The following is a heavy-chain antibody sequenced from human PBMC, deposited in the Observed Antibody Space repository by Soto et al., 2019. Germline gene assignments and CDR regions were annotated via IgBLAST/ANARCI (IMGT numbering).Heavy chain of an antibody. J-gene: IGHJ6*04. Sequence: SENLSLTCTVSGGSISSSSYYWGWIRQPPGKGLEWIGSIYYSGSTYYNPSLKSRVAISVDTSKNQFSLKLSSVTAADTAVYYCARINVDTAMAHRYYYSGMGVWDKGTTGTVSS. D-gene: IGHD5-18*01. V-gene: IGHV4-39*01. CDR2: IYYSGST. CDR3: ARINVDTAMAHRYYYSGMGV. CDR1: GGSISSSSYY.